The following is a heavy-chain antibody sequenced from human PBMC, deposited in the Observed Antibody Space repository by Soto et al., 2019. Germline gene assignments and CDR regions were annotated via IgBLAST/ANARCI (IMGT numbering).Heavy chain of an antibody. V-gene: IGHV3-23*01. CDR2: ISVSGGTT. Sequence: EVQLLESGGGLVQPGGSLRLSCAASGFTFSSYAMTWVRQAPGKGLEWVSAISVSGGTTYYADSVKGRFTISGDNCKNTLYLQMNRLRADDRAEYYWAKGYRGSSTSCYNDGWGQGTLVTVSS. CDR1: GFTFSSYA. J-gene: IGHJ4*02. CDR3: AKGYRGSSTSCYNDG. D-gene: IGHD2-2*02.